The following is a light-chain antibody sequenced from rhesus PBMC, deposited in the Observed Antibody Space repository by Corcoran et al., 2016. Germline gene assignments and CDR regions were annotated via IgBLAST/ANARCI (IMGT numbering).Light chain of an antibody. CDR2: DAS. CDR1: QSVGSN. J-gene: IGKJ1*01. V-gene: IGKV3-42*02. CDR3: QQYNNWWT. Sequence: ETVVTQSPATLSLSPGERATLSCRASQSVGSNLAWYQQKPGQAPKPPIYDASSRATGIPDSFRGSVSGTEFTLTISSLEPEDVGVYYCQQYNNWWTFGQGTKVEIK.